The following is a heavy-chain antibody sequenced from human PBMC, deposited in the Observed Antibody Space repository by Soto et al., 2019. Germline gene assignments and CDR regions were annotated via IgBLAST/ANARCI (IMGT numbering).Heavy chain of an antibody. Sequence: PXGSLRLSCAASGFTFSSYAMHWVRQAPGKGLEWVAVISYDGSNKYYADSVKGRFTTSRDNSKNTLYLQMNSLRAEDTAVYYCARDLYSSLDYWGQGTLVTVSS. CDR1: GFTFSSYA. J-gene: IGHJ4*02. V-gene: IGHV3-30-3*01. D-gene: IGHD6-19*01. CDR2: ISYDGSNK. CDR3: ARDLYSSLDY.